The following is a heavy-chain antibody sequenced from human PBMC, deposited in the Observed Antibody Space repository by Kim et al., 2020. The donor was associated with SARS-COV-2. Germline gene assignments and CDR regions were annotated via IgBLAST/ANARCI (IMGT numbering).Heavy chain of an antibody. CDR1: GGSISSSTYF. D-gene: IGHD3-10*01. J-gene: IGHJ6*02. CDR3: ASLTVGLGMDV. CDR2: IFYSGST. V-gene: IGHV4-39*01. Sequence: SETLSLTCTVSGGSISSSTYFWGWIRQPPGKGLEWIGGIFYSGSTYYNPSLKSRVTISVDTSKNQFSLKLSSVTAADTAVYYCASLTVGLGMDVWGQGTTVTVSS.